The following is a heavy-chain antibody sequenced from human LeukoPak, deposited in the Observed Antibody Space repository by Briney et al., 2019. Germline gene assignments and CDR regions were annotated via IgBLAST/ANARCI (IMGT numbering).Heavy chain of an antibody. D-gene: IGHD3-10*01. CDR3: ARDRGYYGSGSGFDY. CDR1: GGSISSYY. CDR2: IYYSGST. V-gene: IGHV4-59*01. J-gene: IGHJ4*02. Sequence: SETLSLTCTVSGGSISSYYWSWIRQPPREGLEWIGYIYYSGSTNYNPSLKSRVTISVDTSKNQFSLKLSSVTAADTAVYYCARDRGYYGSGSGFDYWGQGTLVTVSS.